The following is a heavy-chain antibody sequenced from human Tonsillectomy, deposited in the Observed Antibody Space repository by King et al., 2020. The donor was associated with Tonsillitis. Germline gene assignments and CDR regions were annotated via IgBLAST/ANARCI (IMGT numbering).Heavy chain of an antibody. CDR3: ARGRGSTSFFYMDV. V-gene: IGHV1-69*04. J-gene: IGHJ6*03. CDR2: IIPLLDTT. D-gene: IGHD2-2*01. Sequence: QLVQSGAEVKRPGSSVKVSCKASGGSFSSDAISWVRQAPGQGPQWMGRIIPLLDTTKYAQTFQGRVTITADRSTSTAYMELSSLTSEDTAVYYCARGRGSTSFFYMDVWGKGTTVTVSS. CDR1: GGSFSSDA.